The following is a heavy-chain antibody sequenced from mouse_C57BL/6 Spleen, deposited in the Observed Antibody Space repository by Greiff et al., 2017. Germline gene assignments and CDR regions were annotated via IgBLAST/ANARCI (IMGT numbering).Heavy chain of an antibody. CDR2: INPNNGGT. CDR3: ARRYYYGSSPFDY. J-gene: IGHJ2*01. CDR1: GYTFTDYN. V-gene: IGHV1-18*01. D-gene: IGHD1-1*01. Sequence: EVQLQQSGPELVKPGASVKIPCKASGYTFTDYNMDWVKQSHGKSLEWIGDINPNNGGTIYNQKFKGKATLTVDKSSRPAYMELRSLTSEATAVYYCARRYYYGSSPFDYWGQGTTLTVSS.